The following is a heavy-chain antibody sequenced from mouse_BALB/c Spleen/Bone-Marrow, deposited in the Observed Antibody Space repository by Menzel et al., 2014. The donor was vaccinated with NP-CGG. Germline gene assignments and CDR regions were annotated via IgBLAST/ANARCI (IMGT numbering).Heavy chain of an antibody. CDR3: ARDSRSTVSHFDY. V-gene: IGHV7-3*02. Sequence: EVKLVESGGGLVQPGGSLRLSCATSGFTFTDYYMNWVRQPPGKALEWLGFIRNKANGYTIEYSASVKGRFTISRDNSQSILYLQMNTLRAEDSATYCCARDSRSTVSHFDYWGQGTTLTVSS. J-gene: IGHJ2*01. CDR1: GFTFTDYY. D-gene: IGHD1-1*01. CDR2: IRNKANGYTI.